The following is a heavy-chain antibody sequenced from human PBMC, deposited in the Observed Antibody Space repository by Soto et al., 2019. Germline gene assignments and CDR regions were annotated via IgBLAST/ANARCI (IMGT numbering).Heavy chain of an antibody. D-gene: IGHD6-6*01. CDR3: ARGFSSSSYFDY. V-gene: IGHV3-21*01. CDR2: ISSSSSYI. CDR1: GFTFSSYS. Sequence: EVQLVESGGGLVKPGGSLRLSCAASGFTFSSYSMTWVRQAPGKGLEWVSSISSSSSYIYYADSVKGRFTISRDNAKNSLYLQMNSRRAEDTAVYYCARGFSSSSYFDYWCQGTLGTVSS. J-gene: IGHJ4*02.